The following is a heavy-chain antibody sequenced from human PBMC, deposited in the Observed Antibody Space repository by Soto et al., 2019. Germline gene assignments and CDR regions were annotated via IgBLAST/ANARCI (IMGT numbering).Heavy chain of an antibody. V-gene: IGHV1-69*02. Sequence: QVQLVQSGAEVKKPGSSVKVSCKASGDTFNCYTINWVRQAPGLGLEWMGRFNPILSFANSALKFQGRVTLTADKSTSTAYMVLSSMRSEDTDIYYCATSFGSGSRAFDYWGQGALVTVSS. CDR1: GDTFNCYT. D-gene: IGHD3-10*01. J-gene: IGHJ4*02. CDR2: FNPILSFA. CDR3: ATSFGSGSRAFDY.